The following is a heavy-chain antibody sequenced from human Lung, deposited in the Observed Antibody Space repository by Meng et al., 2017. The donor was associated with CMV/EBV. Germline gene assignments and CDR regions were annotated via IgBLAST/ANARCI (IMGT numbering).Heavy chain of an antibody. CDR3: ARDDSSS. J-gene: IGHJ5*02. CDR2: ISYDGSNK. CDR1: GFTFSSYA. V-gene: IGHV3-30-3*01. D-gene: IGHD3-22*01. Sequence: QVQPVESGGGVVQPGRSLRLSCAASGFTFSSYAMHWVRQAPGKGLEWVAVISYDGSNKYYADSVKGRFTISRDNSKNTLYLQMNSLRAEDTAVYYCARDDSSSWGQGTLVTVSS.